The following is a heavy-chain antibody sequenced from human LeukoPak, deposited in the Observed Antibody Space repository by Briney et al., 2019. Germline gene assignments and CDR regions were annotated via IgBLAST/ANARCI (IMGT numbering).Heavy chain of an antibody. CDR3: AKARIAAAGTGAFDV. J-gene: IGHJ3*01. CDR1: GFTVSSYG. D-gene: IGHD6-13*01. V-gene: IGHV3-23*01. Sequence: GGSLRLSCAASGFTVSSYGMTWVRQAPGKGLEWLSAFSATDGSAQYAESVKGRFTISRDNSKNSLYLQMNSLRDEDTAVYYCAKARIAAAGTGAFDVWGQGTRVTVSS. CDR2: FSATDGSA.